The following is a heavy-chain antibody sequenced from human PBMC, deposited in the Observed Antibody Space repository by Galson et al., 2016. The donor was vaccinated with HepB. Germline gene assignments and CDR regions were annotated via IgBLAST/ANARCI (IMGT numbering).Heavy chain of an antibody. J-gene: IGHJ4*02. CDR2: IYYRGRN. V-gene: IGHV4-59*08. CDR1: GGSNSNDH. Sequence: SETLSLTCTVSGGSNSNDHWSWIRQPPGKGLEWIGHIYYRGRNKYNPSLESRLTISLDTSKNQFSLKLTSVTAADTAVYYCATFLAGGGGRGYWGQGTLVTVSS. D-gene: IGHD6-19*01. CDR3: ATFLAGGGGRGY.